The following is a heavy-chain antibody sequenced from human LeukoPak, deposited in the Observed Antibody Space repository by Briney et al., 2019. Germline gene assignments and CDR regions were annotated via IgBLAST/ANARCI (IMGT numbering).Heavy chain of an antibody. CDR1: GGSISSSSYY. CDR2: IYYTGNT. D-gene: IGHD6-19*01. V-gene: IGHV4-61*01. CDR3: ARYSSGWSSDHWFDP. Sequence: SETLSLTCTVSGGSISSSSYYWSWIRQPPGTGLEWIGYIYYTGNTNYNPSLKSRLTISVDTSKNQFSLKLASVTAADTAVYYCARYSSGWSSDHWFDPWGQGSLVTVSS. J-gene: IGHJ5*02.